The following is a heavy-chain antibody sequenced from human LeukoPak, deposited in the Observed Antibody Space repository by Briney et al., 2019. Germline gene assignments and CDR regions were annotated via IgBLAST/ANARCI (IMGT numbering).Heavy chain of an antibody. V-gene: IGHV3-7*03. Sequence: GGPLRLSCAASGFTFSSYWMSWVRQAPGKGLEWVANIKQDGSEKYYVDSMKGRFTISRDDAKNSLYLQMNSLRAEDTAVYYCARVRKDSSSWEPWGQGALVTVSS. CDR1: GFTFSSYW. CDR3: ARVRKDSSSWEP. J-gene: IGHJ5*02. CDR2: IKQDGSEK. D-gene: IGHD6-13*01.